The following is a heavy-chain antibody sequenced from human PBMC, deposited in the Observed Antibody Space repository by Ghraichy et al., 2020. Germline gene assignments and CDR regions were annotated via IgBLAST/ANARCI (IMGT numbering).Heavy chain of an antibody. V-gene: IGHV3-23*01. Sequence: GGSLRLSCVASGFSFGASAMNWVRQRPGKGLEWVSSVSGSGGSKFYADSVKGRFAISRDNYKNTIYLQMNSLGIEDTAVDFCARADVGDCNWGSKWFDPWGQGTLVTVSP. CDR3: ARADVGDCNWGSKWFDP. J-gene: IGHJ5*02. D-gene: IGHD2-21*02. CDR2: VSGSGGSK. CDR1: GFSFGASA.